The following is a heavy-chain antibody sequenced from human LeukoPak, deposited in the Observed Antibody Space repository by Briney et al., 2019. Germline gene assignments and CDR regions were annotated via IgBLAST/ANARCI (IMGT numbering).Heavy chain of an antibody. CDR2: FIPILNTT. CDR3: ARVIRASNWNSVAYLDH. CDR1: GGTFSGNS. J-gene: IGHJ4*02. Sequence: SVKVSCKASGGTFSGNSITWVRQAPGQELEWMGRFIPILNTTNYAQDFQGRVTLTADKSTSTAYMELMRLGSEDTAVYYCARVIRASNWNSVAYLDHWGKGTLLPVSS. V-gene: IGHV1-69*08. D-gene: IGHD1-7*01.